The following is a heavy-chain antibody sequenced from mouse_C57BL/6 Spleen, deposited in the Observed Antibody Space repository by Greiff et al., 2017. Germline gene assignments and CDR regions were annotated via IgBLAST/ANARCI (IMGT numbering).Heavy chain of an antibody. CDR3: ARSDRTAQATYYFDY. J-gene: IGHJ2*01. CDR2: ILPGSGST. D-gene: IGHD3-2*02. V-gene: IGHV1-9*01. Sequence: QVQLQQSGAELMKPGASVKLSCKATGYTFTGYWIEWVKQRPGHGLEWIGEILPGSGSTNYNEKFKGKATFTADTYSNTAYMQLSSLTTEDSAIYYCARSDRTAQATYYFDYWGQGTTLTVSS. CDR1: GYTFTGYW.